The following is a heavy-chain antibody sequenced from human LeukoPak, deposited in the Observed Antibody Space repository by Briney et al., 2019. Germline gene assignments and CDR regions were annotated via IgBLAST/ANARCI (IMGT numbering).Heavy chain of an antibody. CDR1: EFTYSSHW. CDR3: CRRWLNYYYYGMDV. D-gene: IGHD5-18*01. Sequence: GGSLRLSCAASEFTYSSHWMSWVRQAPGKGLEWVANIKEDGSEKYYVDSVKGRFTISRDNAKNSLYLQMNSLRAEDTAVYYCCRRWLNYYYYGMDVWGQGTTVTVSS. J-gene: IGHJ6*02. V-gene: IGHV3-7*01. CDR2: IKEDGSEK.